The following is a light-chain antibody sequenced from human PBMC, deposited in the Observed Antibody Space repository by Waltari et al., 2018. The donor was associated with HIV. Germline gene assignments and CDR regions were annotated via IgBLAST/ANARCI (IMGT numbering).Light chain of an antibody. V-gene: IGLV1-51*01. CDR2: DND. J-gene: IGLJ2*01. Sequence: QSGLTQPPSVSAAPGQRVTISCSGTRSNIGYNSVSWYQQLPGAAPKLLIYDNDKRPSGIPDRFSASKSGTSVTLGITGLQTWDEATYYCGTWDNGLSEVLFGGGTKLTVL. CDR1: RSNIGYNS. CDR3: GTWDNGLSEVL.